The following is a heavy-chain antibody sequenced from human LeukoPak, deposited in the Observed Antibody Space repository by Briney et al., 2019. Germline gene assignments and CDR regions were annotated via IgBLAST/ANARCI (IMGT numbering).Heavy chain of an antibody. Sequence: GASVKVSCXASGYTFTGYYLHWVRLAPGHGLEWMGWINSNSADTTYAQKFQGRVTMTRDTSMSTAYMDLNRLTFDDTATYYCARGDYADYGSFDYWGQGTLVTVSS. CDR3: ARGDYADYGSFDY. CDR1: GYTFTGYY. CDR2: INSNSADT. J-gene: IGHJ4*02. D-gene: IGHD4-17*01. V-gene: IGHV1-2*02.